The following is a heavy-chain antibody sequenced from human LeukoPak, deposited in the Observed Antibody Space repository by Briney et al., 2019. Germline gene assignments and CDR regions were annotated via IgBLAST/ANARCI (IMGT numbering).Heavy chain of an antibody. D-gene: IGHD5-18*01. J-gene: IGHJ4*02. CDR1: GFTFSSYG. Sequence: GGSLRLSCAASGFTFSSYGMHWVRQAPGKGLEWVSVIGDGGRTYYADSVKGRFTISRDNSKNTLYLQMNTLRAEDTALYYCAKGRDRYGYGDFDFWGQGTLVTVSS. V-gene: IGHV3-23*01. CDR2: IGDGGRT. CDR3: AKGRDRYGYGDFDF.